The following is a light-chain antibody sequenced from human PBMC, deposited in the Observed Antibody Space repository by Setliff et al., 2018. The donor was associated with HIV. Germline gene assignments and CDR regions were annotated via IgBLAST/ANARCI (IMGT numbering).Light chain of an antibody. CDR1: SSNIGAGYD. Sequence: VLTQPPSVSGAPGQRVTISCTGSSSNIGAGYDVHWYKHLPGRGPKLLIYGNNNRPSGVPDLFSGSKSGTSASLAITGLQAEDGADYYCQSYDNSLNGLYVFGTGTKVTVL. V-gene: IGLV1-40*01. CDR3: QSYDNSLNGLYV. CDR2: GNN. J-gene: IGLJ1*01.